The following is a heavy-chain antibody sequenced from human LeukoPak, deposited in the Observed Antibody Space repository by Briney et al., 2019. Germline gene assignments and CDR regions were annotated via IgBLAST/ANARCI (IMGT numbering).Heavy chain of an antibody. Sequence: PGGSLRLSCAASGFTFSNYFMHWVRQAPGKGLEWVSRINSDGSSTTYADSVKGRFTISRDNAKNTLYLQMNSLRAEDTAVYFCATAATGAPRYWGQGTLVTVSS. CDR2: INSDGSST. J-gene: IGHJ4*02. V-gene: IGHV3-74*01. CDR1: GFTFSNYF. D-gene: IGHD1-26*01. CDR3: ATAATGAPRY.